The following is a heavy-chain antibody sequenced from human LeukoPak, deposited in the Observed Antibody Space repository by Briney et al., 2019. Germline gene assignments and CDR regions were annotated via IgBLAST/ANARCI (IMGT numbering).Heavy chain of an antibody. J-gene: IGHJ4*02. CDR3: ARTGPTYSSGWSGGIDY. CDR1: GYTFTGYY. CDR2: INPSGGST. V-gene: IGHV1-46*01. Sequence: ASVKVSCKASGYTFTGYYMHWVRQAPGQGLEGMGIINPSGGSTSYAQKFQGRVTMTRDMSTSTVYMELSSLRSEDTAVYYCARTGPTYSSGWSGGIDYWGQGTLVTVSS. D-gene: IGHD6-19*01.